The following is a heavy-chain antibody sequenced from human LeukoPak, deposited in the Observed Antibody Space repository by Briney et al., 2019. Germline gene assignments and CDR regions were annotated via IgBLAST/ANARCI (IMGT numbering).Heavy chain of an antibody. D-gene: IGHD3-9*01. V-gene: IGHV3-48*03. J-gene: IGHJ4*02. Sequence: PGGSLRLSCAASGFTFSSSEMYWVRQAPGKGLEWVSYISTTGNTKYYADSVQGRFTVSRDNGQSLLFLQMNSLRAGDTAIYYCARVFVSDYDVLTGYFRAFDYWGQGALVTVSS. CDR3: ARVFVSDYDVLTGYFRAFDY. CDR1: GFTFSSSE. CDR2: ISTTGNTK.